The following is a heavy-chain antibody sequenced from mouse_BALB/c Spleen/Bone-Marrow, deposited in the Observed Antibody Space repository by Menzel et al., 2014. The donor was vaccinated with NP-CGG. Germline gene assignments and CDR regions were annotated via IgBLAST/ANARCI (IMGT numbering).Heavy chain of an antibody. D-gene: IGHD2-3*01. CDR1: GFTFSNYA. Sequence: EVMLVESGGGLVKPGGSLKLSCAASGFTFSNYAMSWVRRTPEKRLEWVAIISSGGSYTYYPDSVKGRFTISRDNAKTILCLQMSSLRSEDTAMYYCARQDGFDYWGQGTTLTVSS. J-gene: IGHJ2*01. V-gene: IGHV5-9-1*01. CDR2: ISSGGSYT. CDR3: ARQDGFDY.